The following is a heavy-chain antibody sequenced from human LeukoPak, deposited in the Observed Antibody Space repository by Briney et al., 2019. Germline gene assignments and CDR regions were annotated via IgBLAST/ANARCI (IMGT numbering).Heavy chain of an antibody. CDR3: AKDVSGPYGSLFDP. D-gene: IGHD5/OR15-5a*01. V-gene: IGHV3-33*06. Sequence: GGSLRLSCAASGFTFSSYGMHWVRQAPGKGLEWIAVIWYDGSKTHYVDSVKGRFTISRDNSKSTLYLQMDSLRAEDTAVYYCAKDVSGPYGSLFDPWGQGTLVIVSS. CDR1: GFTFSSYG. CDR2: IWYDGSKT. J-gene: IGHJ5*02.